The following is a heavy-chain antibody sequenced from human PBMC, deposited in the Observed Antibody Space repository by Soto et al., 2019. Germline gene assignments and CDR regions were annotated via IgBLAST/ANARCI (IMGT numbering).Heavy chain of an antibody. CDR2: IYYSGST. Sequence: PSETLSLTCTVSGGSISSSSYYWGWIRQPPGKGLEWIGSIYYSGSTYYNPSLKSRVTISVDTSKNQFSLKLSSVTAADTAVYYCARQENSYGYGYYFDYWGQGTLVTVSS. CDR3: ARQENSYGYGYYFDY. V-gene: IGHV4-39*01. CDR1: GGSISSSSYY. D-gene: IGHD5-18*01. J-gene: IGHJ4*02.